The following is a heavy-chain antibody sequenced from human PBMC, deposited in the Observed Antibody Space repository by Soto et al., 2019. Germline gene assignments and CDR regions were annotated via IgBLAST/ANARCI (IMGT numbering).Heavy chain of an antibody. CDR3: ARDCTICHSGVHAFDI. Sequence: SLSLTCTVSGGSLSSGGYYWSWIRQHPGKGLEWIGYIYYSGSTYYNPSLKSRVTISVDTSKNQFSLKLSSVTAADTAVYYCARDCTICHSGVHAFDICGQGTMVTGSS. J-gene: IGHJ3*02. CDR1: GGSLSSGGYY. CDR2: IYYSGST. D-gene: IGHD2-2*02. V-gene: IGHV4-31*03.